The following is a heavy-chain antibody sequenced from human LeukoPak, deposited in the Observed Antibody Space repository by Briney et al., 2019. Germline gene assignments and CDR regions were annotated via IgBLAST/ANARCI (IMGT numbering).Heavy chain of an antibody. Sequence: SQTLSLTCAISGDSVSSNSAAWNWIRQSPSRGLEWLGRTYYRSKWYNDYAVSVKSRITINPDTSKNQFSLQLDSVTPEDTAVYYCARDSALNYYDSSGYPNNWFDPWGQETLVTVSS. CDR3: ARDSALNYYDSSGYPNNWFDP. CDR1: GDSVSSNSAA. V-gene: IGHV6-1*01. D-gene: IGHD3-22*01. CDR2: TYYRSKWYN. J-gene: IGHJ5*02.